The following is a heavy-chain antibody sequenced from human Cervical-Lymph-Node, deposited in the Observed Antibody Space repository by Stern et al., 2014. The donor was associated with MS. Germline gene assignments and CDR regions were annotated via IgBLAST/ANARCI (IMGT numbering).Heavy chain of an antibody. CDR1: GYTFTAFA. J-gene: IGHJ6*02. CDR2: INAANGDT. CDR3: ASVDEVAAAVYGMDV. V-gene: IGHV1-3*01. D-gene: IGHD6-13*01. Sequence: QMQLVQSGAEVKKPGASVKVSCKASGYTFTAFAIHWVRQAPGQRLEWMGWINAANGDTKYSQNFQGRVTLTSDTSATTAYMELNSLRSEDTAVYYCASVDEVAAAVYGMDVWGQGTTVTVSS.